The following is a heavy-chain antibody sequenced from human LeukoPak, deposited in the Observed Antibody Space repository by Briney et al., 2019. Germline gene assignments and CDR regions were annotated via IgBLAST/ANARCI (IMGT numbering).Heavy chain of an antibody. Sequence: ASVKVSCKTSGYNFNRYTITWVRQAPGQGLEWMGWVSTSNGATNYAEKFQGRVTMTTETVTKTAYMELRRLQSGDTAMYFCARVSDTPMVTPGFDSWGQGTLVTVSS. D-gene: IGHD5-18*01. CDR1: GYNFNRYT. CDR3: ARVSDTPMVTPGFDS. CDR2: VSTSNGAT. J-gene: IGHJ4*02. V-gene: IGHV1-18*01.